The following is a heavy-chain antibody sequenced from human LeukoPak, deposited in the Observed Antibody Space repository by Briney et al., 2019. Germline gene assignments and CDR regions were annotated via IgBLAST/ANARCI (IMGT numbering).Heavy chain of an antibody. CDR1: GFTFSSYW. D-gene: IGHD1-26*01. V-gene: IGHV3-7*03. Sequence: GGSLRLSCAASGFTFSSYWMSWVRQAPGKGLEWVANIKQDGSEKYYVDSVKGRFTISRDNAKNSLYLQMDSLRAEDTAVYYCAKGGSLYFFDSWGQGTLVTVSS. CDR2: IKQDGSEK. CDR3: AKGGSLYFFDS. J-gene: IGHJ4*02.